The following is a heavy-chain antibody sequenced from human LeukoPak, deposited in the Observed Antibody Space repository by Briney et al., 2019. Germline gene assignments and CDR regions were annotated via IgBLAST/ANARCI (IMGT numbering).Heavy chain of an antibody. CDR1: GGTFISYA. D-gene: IGHD3-22*01. V-gene: IGHV1-69*13. CDR2: IIPIFGTA. J-gene: IGHJ4*02. Sequence: SVKVSCKASGGTFISYAISWVRQAPGQGLEWMGGIIPIFGTANYAQKFQGRVTITADESTSTAYMELSSLRSEDTAVYYCARSGGYPYYFDYWGQGTLVTVSS. CDR3: ARSGGYPYYFDY.